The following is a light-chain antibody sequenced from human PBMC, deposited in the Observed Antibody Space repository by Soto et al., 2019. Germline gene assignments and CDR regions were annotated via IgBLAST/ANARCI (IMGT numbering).Light chain of an antibody. Sequence: DIRMTQYPSSLSGSVGDRVTITCGGSQSISSYLNWYQQKPGKAPKLLIYAASSLQSGVPSRFSGSGSRTDFNLTISSLQPEDFATYYCQQSYSTLSITFGQGTRLEI. J-gene: IGKJ5*01. CDR2: AAS. V-gene: IGKV1-39*01. CDR1: QSISSY. CDR3: QQSYSTLSIT.